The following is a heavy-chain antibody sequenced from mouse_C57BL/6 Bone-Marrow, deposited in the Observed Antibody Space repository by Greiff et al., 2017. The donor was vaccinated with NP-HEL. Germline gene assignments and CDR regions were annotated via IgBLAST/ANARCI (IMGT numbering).Heavy chain of an antibody. CDR3: ARTYGIYWYFDV. D-gene: IGHD2-1*01. CDR1: GFTFSSYT. J-gene: IGHJ1*03. V-gene: IGHV5-9*01. Sequence: DVKLVESGGGLVKPGGSLKLSCAASGFTFSSYTMSWVRQTPEKRLEWVATISGGGGNTYYPDSVKGRFTISRDNAKNTLYLQMSSLRSEDTALYYCARTYGIYWYFDVWGTGTTVTVSS. CDR2: ISGGGGNT.